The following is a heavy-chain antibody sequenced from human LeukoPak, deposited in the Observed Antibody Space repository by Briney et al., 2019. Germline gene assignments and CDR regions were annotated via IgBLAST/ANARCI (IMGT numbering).Heavy chain of an antibody. Sequence: SETLSLTCTVSGGSISSGGYYWSWIRQPPGKGLEWIGEINHSGSTNYNPSLKSRVTISVDTSKNQFSLKLSSVTAADTAVYYCAREVTMVRGVITFDPWGQGTLVTVSS. J-gene: IGHJ5*02. D-gene: IGHD3-10*01. CDR3: AREVTMVRGVITFDP. V-gene: IGHV4-39*07. CDR1: GGSISSGGYY. CDR2: INHSGST.